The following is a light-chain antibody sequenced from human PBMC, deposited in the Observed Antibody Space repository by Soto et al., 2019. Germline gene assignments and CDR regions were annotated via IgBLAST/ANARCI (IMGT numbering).Light chain of an antibody. Sequence: AVLMTQSPSSFSASPGDRVTITCRASQGISSYLAWYQQKPGKAPKLLIYAASTLQSGVPSRFSGSGSGTDFTLTISCLQSEDFATYYCQQYYSYPPTFGQRTKVDI. CDR3: QQYYSYPPT. CDR1: QGISSY. V-gene: IGKV1-8*01. J-gene: IGKJ1*01. CDR2: AAS.